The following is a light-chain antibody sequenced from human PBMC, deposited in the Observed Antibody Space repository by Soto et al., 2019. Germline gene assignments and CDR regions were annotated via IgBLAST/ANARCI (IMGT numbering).Light chain of an antibody. CDR1: QSLLHSNGNNY. V-gene: IGKV2-28*01. Sequence: DIVMTQSPLSLPVTPGEPASISCRSSQSLLHSNGNNYSEWYLQKPGQSPQLLIYLGSSRASGVPDRFSGSGSGTDFTLKIRRVEAEDVGVYYCMQALQTPRTFGQGTKVEIK. CDR3: MQALQTPRT. CDR2: LGS. J-gene: IGKJ1*01.